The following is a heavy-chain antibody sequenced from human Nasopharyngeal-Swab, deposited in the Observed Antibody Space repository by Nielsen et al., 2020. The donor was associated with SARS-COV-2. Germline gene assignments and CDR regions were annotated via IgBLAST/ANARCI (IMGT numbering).Heavy chain of an antibody. CDR1: GGSISSGGYY. D-gene: IGHD3-16*02. V-gene: IGHV4-31*01. Sequence: LSCTVSGGSISSGGYYWSWIRQHPGKGLEWIGYIYYSGSTYYNPSLKSQVTISVDTSKNQFSLKLSSVTAADTAVYYCARGEFGGVIVLDAFDIWGQGTMVTVSS. J-gene: IGHJ3*02. CDR2: IYYSGST. CDR3: ARGEFGGVIVLDAFDI.